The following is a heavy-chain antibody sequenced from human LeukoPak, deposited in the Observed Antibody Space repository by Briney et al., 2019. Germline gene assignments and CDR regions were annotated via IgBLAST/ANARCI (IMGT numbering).Heavy chain of an antibody. Sequence: SETLPLTCTVSGGSISSYYWSWIRQSPGKGLECIGYIHYTGRTNYTPSLKSRVTISVDKSKNQLSLKLSSVTAADTAVYYCARDNYDNSGYYFDYWGQGTLVTVSS. J-gene: IGHJ4*02. CDR2: IHYTGRT. D-gene: IGHD3-22*01. V-gene: IGHV4-59*12. CDR1: GGSISSYY. CDR3: ARDNYDNSGYYFDY.